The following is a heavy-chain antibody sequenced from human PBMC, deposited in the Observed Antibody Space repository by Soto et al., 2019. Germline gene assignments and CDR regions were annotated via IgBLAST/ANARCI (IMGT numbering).Heavy chain of an antibody. J-gene: IGHJ4*02. D-gene: IGHD2-15*01. CDR2: IYSGGST. CDR3: ARGYCSGGSCYPAPFDY. CDR1: GFTVSSNY. V-gene: IGHV3-66*01. Sequence: GGSLRLSCAASGFTVSSNYMSWVRQAPGKGLEWVPIIYSGGSTYYADSVKGRFTLSRDNSKNTLYLQMNSLRAEDTAVYYCARGYCSGGSCYPAPFDYWGQGTLVTVSS.